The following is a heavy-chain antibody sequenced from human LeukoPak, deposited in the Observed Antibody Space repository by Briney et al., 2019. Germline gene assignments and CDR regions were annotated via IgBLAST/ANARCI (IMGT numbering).Heavy chain of an antibody. CDR1: GVTFSSYW. D-gene: IGHD3-22*01. Sequence: GGSLRLSCSASGVTFSSYWMSWLRQAPGKGVEGGANIKEEESEKYYMDSEKGRLTISRENDKNSLYLQMNSLRAEDTAVYYCARPAYPRYDSSGYYLEWGQGTLVTVSS. CDR3: ARPAYPRYDSSGYYLE. V-gene: IGHV3-7*01. CDR2: IKEEESEK. J-gene: IGHJ4*02.